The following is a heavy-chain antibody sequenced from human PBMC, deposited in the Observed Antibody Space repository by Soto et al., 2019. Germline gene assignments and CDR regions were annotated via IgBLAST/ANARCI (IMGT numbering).Heavy chain of an antibody. Sequence: QVQLVESGGGFVQPGRSLRLSCAASGFSFSSFGMHWVRQAPGKGLEWVAGLSFDGITKYYADSVKGRFTISRDNSKNTMYLQMNSLRPEDTSIYYCAKDGAWELLPAYGMDVWGPGTTVTVSS. D-gene: IGHD1-26*01. CDR1: GFSFSSFG. CDR2: LSFDGITK. CDR3: AKDGAWELLPAYGMDV. J-gene: IGHJ6*01. V-gene: IGHV3-30*18.